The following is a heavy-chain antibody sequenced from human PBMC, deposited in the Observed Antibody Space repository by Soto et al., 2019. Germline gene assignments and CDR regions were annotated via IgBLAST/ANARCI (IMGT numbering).Heavy chain of an antibody. V-gene: IGHV4-31*03. Sequence: HVQLQESGPGLVKPSQTLSLTCTVSGGSISSGGYYWSWILQHPGKGLEWIGYIYYSGITYYNPSLQSRVTISVDTSKNQFSLKLSSVTAAHTAVYYCARASGYYDSSGPEIYFDLWGRGTLVTVSS. CDR2: IYYSGIT. CDR3: ARASGYYDSSGPEIYFDL. J-gene: IGHJ2*01. D-gene: IGHD3-22*01. CDR1: GGSISSGGYY.